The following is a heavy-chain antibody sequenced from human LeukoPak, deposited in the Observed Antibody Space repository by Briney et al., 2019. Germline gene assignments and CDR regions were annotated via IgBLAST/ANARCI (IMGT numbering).Heavy chain of an antibody. Sequence: SETLSLTCAVSGDSISSPGYSWNWIRQPPGKELEWIGYIYYTGSTYYNPSLKSRITISKDTTKNQFSLKLSSVTAADTAVYSCARGGDSSGYEGRFDPWGQGTLVTVSS. J-gene: IGHJ5*02. D-gene: IGHD3-22*01. CDR1: GDSISSPGYS. CDR3: ARGGDSSGYEGRFDP. V-gene: IGHV4-30-4*07. CDR2: IYYTGST.